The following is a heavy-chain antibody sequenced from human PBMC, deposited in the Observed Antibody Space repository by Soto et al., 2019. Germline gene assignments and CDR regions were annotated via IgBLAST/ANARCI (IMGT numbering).Heavy chain of an antibody. CDR2: MNPNSGNT. CDR3: ARGRRLRFLEWLPGGDYYYYMAV. V-gene: IGHV1-8*01. Sequence: GASVKVSCKASGYTFTSYYINWVRQATGQGLEWMGWMNPNSGNTGYAQKFQGRVTMTRNTSISTAYMELSSLRSEDTAVYYCARGRRLRFLEWLPGGDYYYYMAVWGKGTTVTVSS. J-gene: IGHJ6*03. CDR1: GYTFTSYY. D-gene: IGHD3-3*01.